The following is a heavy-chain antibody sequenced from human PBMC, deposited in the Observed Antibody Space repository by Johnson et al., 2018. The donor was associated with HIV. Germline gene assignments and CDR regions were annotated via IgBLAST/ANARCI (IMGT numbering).Heavy chain of an antibody. CDR1: GFTFDDHD. D-gene: IGHD3-22*01. CDR3: ARVIRAYDSSGYAGDAFDI. J-gene: IGHJ3*02. CDR2: INWNGGST. V-gene: IGHV3-20*04. Sequence: MLLVESGGGVERPGGSLRLSCAGSGFTFDDHDMSWVRQAPGKGLEWLSGINWNGGSTGYADSVKGRFTIPRDNAKNSLYLQLNSLRAEDTALYYCARVIRAYDSSGYAGDAFDIWGQGTMVTASS.